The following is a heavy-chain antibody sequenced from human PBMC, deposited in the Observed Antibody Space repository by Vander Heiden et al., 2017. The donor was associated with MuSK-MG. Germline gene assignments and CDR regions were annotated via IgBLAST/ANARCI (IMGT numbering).Heavy chain of an antibody. CDR2: VSYDGNNK. J-gene: IGHJ4*02. D-gene: IGHD5-18*01. V-gene: IGHV3-30-3*01. CDR3: ARGPYTLGPTPKFYFEF. Sequence: QVQLVESGGRVAQSGSSLRLPCSAAGFTFSSYAMHWVRQAPGKGLEWVAVVSYDGNNKCYPDSVKGRFSISRDNFKNTLFLQMDSLRIEDAGVYFCARGPYTLGPTPKFYFEFWGRGTLGTVSS. CDR1: GFTFSSYA.